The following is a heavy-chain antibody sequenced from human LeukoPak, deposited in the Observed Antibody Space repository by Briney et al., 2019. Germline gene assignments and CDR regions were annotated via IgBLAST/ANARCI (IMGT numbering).Heavy chain of an antibody. V-gene: IGHV4-39*01. CDR3: ARRASGSYYPFDY. J-gene: IGHJ4*02. CDR1: GGSISSGSYY. CDR2: IYYSGNT. D-gene: IGHD1-26*01. Sequence: SETLSLTCTVSGGSISSGSYYWGWIRQPPGKGLGWIGTIYYSGNTYYNPSLKSRVTMSVDTSKNQFSLKLSSVTAADTAVYYCARRASGSYYPFDYWGQGTLVTVSS.